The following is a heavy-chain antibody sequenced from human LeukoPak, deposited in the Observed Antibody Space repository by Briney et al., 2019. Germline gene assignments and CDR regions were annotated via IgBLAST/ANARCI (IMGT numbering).Heavy chain of an antibody. J-gene: IGHJ6*03. CDR1: AFIFNNYY. CDR2: ISNSGSTM. Sequence: GGSLRLSCAASAFIFNNYYMSWIRQAPEKGLECVSYISNSGSTMFYADSVKGRFTISRDNAKNSLYLQMNSLRAEDTAVYYCAKDGGTTPGAYYYYYYYMDVWGKGTTVTVSS. CDR3: AKDGGTTPGAYYYYYYYMDV. D-gene: IGHD1-7*01. V-gene: IGHV3-11*04.